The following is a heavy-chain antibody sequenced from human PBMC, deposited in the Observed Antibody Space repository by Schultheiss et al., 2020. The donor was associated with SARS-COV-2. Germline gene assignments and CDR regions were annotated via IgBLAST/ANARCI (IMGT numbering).Heavy chain of an antibody. Sequence: GGSLRLSCAASGFTVSSNYMSWVRQAPGKGLEWVSSISSSSSYIYYADSVKGRFTISRDNAKNSLYLQMNSLRAEDTAVYYCARDRTRGTTTDFDYWGQGTLVTVSS. CDR3: ARDRTRGTTTDFDY. CDR1: GFTVSSNY. CDR2: ISSSSSYI. D-gene: IGHD1-26*01. J-gene: IGHJ4*02. V-gene: IGHV3-21*01.